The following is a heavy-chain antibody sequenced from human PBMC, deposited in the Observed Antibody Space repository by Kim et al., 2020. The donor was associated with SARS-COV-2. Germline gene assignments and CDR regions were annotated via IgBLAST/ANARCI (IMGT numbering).Heavy chain of an antibody. J-gene: IGHJ5*02. CDR1: GFTFSSYA. Sequence: GGSLRLSCAASGFTFSSYAMHWVRQAPGKGLEWVAVISYDGSNKYYADSVKGRFTISRDNSKNTLYLQMNSLRAEETAVYYCARDRGYCSGGSCHYNWFDPWGQGTLVTVSS. V-gene: IGHV3-30*04. D-gene: IGHD2-15*01. CDR2: ISYDGSNK. CDR3: ARDRGYCSGGSCHYNWFDP.